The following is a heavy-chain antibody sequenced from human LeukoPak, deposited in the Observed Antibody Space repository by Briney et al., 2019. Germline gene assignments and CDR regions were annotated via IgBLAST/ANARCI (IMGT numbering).Heavy chain of an antibody. CDR2: ISYDGSNK. CDR1: GFTFSSYA. Sequence: GGSLGLSCAASGFTFSSYAMHWVRQAPGKGLEWVAVISYDGSNKYYADSVKGRFTISRDNSKNTLYLQMNSLRAEDTAVCYCARSPPEELRLDYWGQGTLVTVSS. V-gene: IGHV3-30-3*01. D-gene: IGHD1-26*01. J-gene: IGHJ4*02. CDR3: ARSPPEELRLDY.